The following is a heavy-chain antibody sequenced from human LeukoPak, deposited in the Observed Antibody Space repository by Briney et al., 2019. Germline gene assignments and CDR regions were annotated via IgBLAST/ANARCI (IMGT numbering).Heavy chain of an antibody. J-gene: IGHJ4*02. CDR2: TYYSGST. CDR3: ARELGAEYYDFWSGISTSYYFDY. CDR1: GGSISSYY. Sequence: SETLSLTCTVSGGSISSYYWSWVRQPPGKGLEWVGYTYYSGSTNYNPSLKSRVTISGDTSKNQFSLKLSSVTAADTAVYYCARELGAEYYDFWSGISTSYYFDYWGQGTLVTVSS. V-gene: IGHV4-59*01. D-gene: IGHD3-3*01.